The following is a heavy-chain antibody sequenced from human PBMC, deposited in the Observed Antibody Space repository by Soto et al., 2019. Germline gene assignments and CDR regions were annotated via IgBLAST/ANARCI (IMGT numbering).Heavy chain of an antibody. V-gene: IGHV1-18*01. Sequence: GASVKVSCKASGYTFTTYGISWVRQAPGQGLEWLGWINTHNGNTNYAQNLQGGVIMTADTSTSTAYMELRSLRSDDTAIYYCTREGSAPYYYYGMDAWGQGTTVTVSS. CDR3: TREGSAPYYYYGMDA. CDR1: GYTFTTYG. J-gene: IGHJ6*02. CDR2: INTHNGNT. D-gene: IGHD3-10*01.